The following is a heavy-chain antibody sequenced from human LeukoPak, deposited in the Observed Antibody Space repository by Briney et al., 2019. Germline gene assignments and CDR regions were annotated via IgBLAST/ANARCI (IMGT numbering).Heavy chain of an antibody. CDR1: GFTFDDYG. CDR3: AREDIVVVVAAPQYAFDI. J-gene: IGHJ3*02. D-gene: IGHD2-15*01. Sequence: GGSLRLSCEASGFTFDDYGMSWVRQAPGKGLEWVSGINWNGGSTGYADSVKGRFTISRDNAKNSLYLQMNSLRAEDTAVYYCAREDIVVVVAAPQYAFDIWGQGTMVTVSS. V-gene: IGHV3-20*04. CDR2: INWNGGST.